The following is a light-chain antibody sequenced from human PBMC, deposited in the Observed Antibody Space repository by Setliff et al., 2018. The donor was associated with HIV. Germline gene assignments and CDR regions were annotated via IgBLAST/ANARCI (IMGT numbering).Light chain of an antibody. J-gene: IGLJ1*01. CDR1: SRDVGGYNY. Sequence: SVLTQPASVSGSPGQSITISCTGTSRDVGGYNYVSWYQQHPGKVPKLIIYEVRNRPSGVSNRFSGSKSGNTASLTISGLQTEDEADYYCSSYAITNTLPFGTGTKVTVL. V-gene: IGLV2-14*01. CDR3: SSYAITNTLP. CDR2: EVR.